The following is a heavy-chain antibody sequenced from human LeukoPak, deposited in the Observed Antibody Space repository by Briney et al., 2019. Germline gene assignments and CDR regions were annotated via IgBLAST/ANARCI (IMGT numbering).Heavy chain of an antibody. Sequence: GGSLRLSCAASGFTFSNAWMSWVRQAPGKGLEWVGRIKSKTDGGTTDYAAPVKGRFTISRDDSKNTLYLQMNSLKTEDTAVYYCTTDPGILWFGGSPLPDYWGQGTLVTVSS. J-gene: IGHJ4*02. V-gene: IGHV3-15*01. CDR2: IKSKTDGGTT. CDR1: GFTFSNAW. CDR3: TTDPGILWFGGSPLPDY. D-gene: IGHD3-10*01.